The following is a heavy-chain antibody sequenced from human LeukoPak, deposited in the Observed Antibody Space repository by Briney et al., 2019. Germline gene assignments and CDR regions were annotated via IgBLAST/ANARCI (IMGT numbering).Heavy chain of an antibody. D-gene: IGHD3-16*01. CDR2: ISAYNGNT. J-gene: IGHJ6*02. V-gene: IGHV1-18*01. CDR3: ARDPTSGYYYYYGIDV. Sequence: ASVKVSCKASGYTFTSYGISWVRQAPGQGLEWMGWISAYNGNTNYAQKLQGRVTMTTDTSTSTAYMELRSLRSDDTAVYYCARDPTSGYYYYYGIDVWGQGTTVTVSS. CDR1: GYTFTSYG.